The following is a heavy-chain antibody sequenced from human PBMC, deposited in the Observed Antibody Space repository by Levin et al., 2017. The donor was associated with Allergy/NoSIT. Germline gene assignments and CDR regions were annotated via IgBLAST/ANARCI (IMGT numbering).Heavy chain of an antibody. Sequence: SETLSLTCTVSGGSISSYYWSWIRQPPGKGLEWIGYIYYSGSTNYNPSLKSRVTISVDTSKNQFSLKLSSVTAADTAVYYCAREYSSSSPFDYWGQGTLVTVSS. CDR3: AREYSSSSPFDY. D-gene: IGHD6-6*01. V-gene: IGHV4-59*01. J-gene: IGHJ4*02. CDR1: GGSISSYY. CDR2: IYYSGST.